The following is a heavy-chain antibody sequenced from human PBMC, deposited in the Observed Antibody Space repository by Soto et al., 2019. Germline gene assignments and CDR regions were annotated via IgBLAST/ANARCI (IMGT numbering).Heavy chain of an antibody. D-gene: IGHD2-8*01. J-gene: IGHJ6*03. V-gene: IGHV3-23*01. CDR3: AVGCTNGVCHSYYYYYMDV. Sequence: GGSLRLSCAASGFTFSSYAISWVRQAPGKGLEWVSAISGSGGSTYYADSVKGRFTISRDNSKNTLYLQMNSLRAEDTAVYYCAVGCTNGVCHSYYYYYMDVWGKGTTVTVSS. CDR2: ISGSGGST. CDR1: GFTFSSYA.